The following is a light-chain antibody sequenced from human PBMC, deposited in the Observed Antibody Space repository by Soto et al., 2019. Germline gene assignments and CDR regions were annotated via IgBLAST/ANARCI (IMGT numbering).Light chain of an antibody. CDR2: EVT. J-gene: IGLJ3*02. V-gene: IGLV2-14*01. CDR3: SSYTGSSTV. Sequence: QSALTQPASVSGSPGQSITISCTGTSSDVGGYNYVSWYQQHPGKAPKLMIYEVTNRPSGVSNRFSGSKSGNTASLIISGLQTEDEAEYYCSSYTGSSTVFGGGTKVTVL. CDR1: SSDVGGYNY.